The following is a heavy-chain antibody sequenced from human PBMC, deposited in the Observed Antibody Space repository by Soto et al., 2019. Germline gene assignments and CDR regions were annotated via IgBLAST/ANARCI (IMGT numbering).Heavy chain of an antibody. CDR3: ARVEGIVVVITPPSDAFAN. Sequence: SETLSLTCGVSGGSFSGYNWSWIRQPPGKGLEWIGEINHSGSTNYNPSLNSRVTISVDPAKNQFSLQLSSVTAAETAVYYCARVEGIVVVITPPSDAFANWVEGTTVAVS. CDR1: GGSFSGYN. D-gene: IGHD3-22*01. V-gene: IGHV4-34*01. CDR2: INHSGST. J-gene: IGHJ3*02.